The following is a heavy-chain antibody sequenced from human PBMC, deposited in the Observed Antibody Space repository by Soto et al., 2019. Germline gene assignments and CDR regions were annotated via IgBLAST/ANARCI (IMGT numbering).Heavy chain of an antibody. CDR1: GFTFSSYG. CDR3: ALSWYSYYFDL. CDR2: IWYDGSDK. D-gene: IGHD1-1*01. V-gene: IGHV3-33*08. J-gene: IGHJ4*02. Sequence: SLGFSCAASGFTFSSYGMHWVRQAPGKGLEWVAVIWYDGSDKYYADSVKGRFTISRDNSKSTLYLQMNSLRAEDTAVYYCALSWYSYYFDLWGQGTLVTVSS.